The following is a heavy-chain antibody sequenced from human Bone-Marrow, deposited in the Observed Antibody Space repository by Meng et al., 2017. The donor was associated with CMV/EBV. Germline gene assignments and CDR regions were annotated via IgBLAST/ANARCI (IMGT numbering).Heavy chain of an antibody. CDR2: ICGSGGST. D-gene: IGHD4-17*01. Sequence: GGSLRLSCAASGFTFSSYAMSWVRQAPGKGLEWVSAICGSGGSTYYADSVKGRFTISRDHSKNTLYLQMNSLRAEDTAVYYCARDPTTVTTEDYYYGMDVWGQGTTVTVSS. V-gene: IGHV3-23*01. CDR3: ARDPTTVTTEDYYYGMDV. CDR1: GFTFSSYA. J-gene: IGHJ6*02.